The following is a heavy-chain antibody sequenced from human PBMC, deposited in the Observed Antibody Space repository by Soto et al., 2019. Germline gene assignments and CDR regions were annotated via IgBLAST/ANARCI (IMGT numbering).Heavy chain of an antibody. J-gene: IGHJ4*02. V-gene: IGHV4-31*03. CDR1: GGSISSGGYY. D-gene: IGHD3-22*01. Sequence: QVQLQESGPGLVKPSQTLSLTCTVSGGSISSGGYYWSWIRQHPGKGLEWIGYIYYSGSTYYNPSRRSRVTISVDTSKNQFSLKPSSVTAADTAVDYCASHYDSSGYLYFDYWGQGTLVTVSS. CDR3: ASHYDSSGYLYFDY. CDR2: IYYSGST.